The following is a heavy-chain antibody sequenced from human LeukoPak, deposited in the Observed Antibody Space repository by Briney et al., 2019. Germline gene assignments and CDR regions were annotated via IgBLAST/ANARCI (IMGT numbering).Heavy chain of an antibody. CDR1: GFTFDDYA. CDR3: AKDISYYYGSGSSLFDY. J-gene: IGHJ4*02. Sequence: GGFLRLSCAASGFTFDDYAMHWVRQAPGKGLEWVSGISWNSGTIGYADSVKGRFTISRDSAKKSLYLQMNSLRAEDTALYYCAKDISYYYGSGSSLFDYWGQGTLVTVSS. D-gene: IGHD3-10*01. CDR2: ISWNSGTI. V-gene: IGHV3-9*01.